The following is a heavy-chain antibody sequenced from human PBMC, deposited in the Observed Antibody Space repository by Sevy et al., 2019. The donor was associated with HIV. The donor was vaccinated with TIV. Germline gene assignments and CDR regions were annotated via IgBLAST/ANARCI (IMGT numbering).Heavy chain of an antibody. D-gene: IGHD1-1*01. CDR1: GFTFNRYS. CDR2: ISFDATNK. J-gene: IGHJ1*01. V-gene: IGHV3-30-3*01. Sequence: GGSLRLSCAASGFTFNRYSMHWVRQAPGKGLEWVATISFDATNKHYPDSVKGRFTISRDNFQNSLFLQMDSLRSEDTAVYYCALERLSSDVAEYFQNWGQGTLVTVSS. CDR3: ALERLSSDVAEYFQN.